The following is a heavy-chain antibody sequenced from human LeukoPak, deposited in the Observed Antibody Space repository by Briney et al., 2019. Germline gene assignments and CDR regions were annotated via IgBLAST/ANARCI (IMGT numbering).Heavy chain of an antibody. V-gene: IGHV1-2*04. Sequence: ASVKVSCKASGYTFTGCYMHWVRQAPGQGLEWMGWINPNSGGTNYAQKFQGWVTMTRDTSVSTAYMELSRLRSDDTAVCYCARDRIPSGYGMDVWGKGTTVTVSS. CDR1: GYTFTGCY. CDR3: ARDRIPSGYGMDV. J-gene: IGHJ6*04. CDR2: INPNSGGT. D-gene: IGHD5-18*01.